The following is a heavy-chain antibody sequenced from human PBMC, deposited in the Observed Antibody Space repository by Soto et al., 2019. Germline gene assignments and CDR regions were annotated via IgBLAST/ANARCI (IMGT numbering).Heavy chain of an antibody. J-gene: IGHJ6*02. CDR3: AKDYAEPYYDFWSGYHGTYYYYGMDV. V-gene: IGHV3-23*01. Sequence: GGSLRLSCAASGFTFSSYAMSWVRQAPGKGLEWVSAISGSGGSTYYADSVKGRFTISRDNSKNTLYLQMNSLRAEDTAVYYCAKDYAEPYYDFWSGYHGTYYYYGMDVWGQGTTVTVSS. CDR2: ISGSGGST. D-gene: IGHD3-3*01. CDR1: GFTFSSYA.